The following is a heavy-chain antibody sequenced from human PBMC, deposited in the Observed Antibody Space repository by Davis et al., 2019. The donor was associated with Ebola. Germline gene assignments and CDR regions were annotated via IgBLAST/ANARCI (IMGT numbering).Heavy chain of an antibody. CDR2: INHSGST. V-gene: IGHV4-34*01. D-gene: IGHD1-1*01. CDR1: GGSFSGYY. J-gene: IGHJ5*02. CDR3: ARVGTYRFDP. Sequence: SETLSLTCAVYGGSFSGYYWSWIRQPPGKGLEWIGEINHSGSTNYNPSLKSRVTISVDTSKNQFSLKLSSVTAADTAVYYCARVGTYRFDPWGQGTTVTVSS.